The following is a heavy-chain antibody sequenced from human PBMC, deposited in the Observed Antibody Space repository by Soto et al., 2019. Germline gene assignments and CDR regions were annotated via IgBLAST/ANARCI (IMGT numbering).Heavy chain of an antibody. CDR2: ISYDGSNK. J-gene: IGHJ4*02. Sequence: QTGGSLRLSCAASGFTFSSYAMHWVRQAPGKGLEWVAVISYDGSNKYYADSVKGRFTIPRDNSKNTLYLQMNSLRAEDTAVYYCASHSSSWYGAFDYWGQGTLVTVSS. CDR3: ASHSSSWYGAFDY. D-gene: IGHD6-13*01. V-gene: IGHV3-30-3*01. CDR1: GFTFSSYA.